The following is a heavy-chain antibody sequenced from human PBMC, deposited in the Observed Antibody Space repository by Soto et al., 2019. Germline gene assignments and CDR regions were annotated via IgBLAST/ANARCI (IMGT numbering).Heavy chain of an antibody. V-gene: IGHV3-43*01. D-gene: IGHD3-22*01. CDR2: ISWDGGST. CDR3: AKDYRHSSAYYSKEVGYFDY. CDR1: GFTFDDYT. J-gene: IGHJ4*02. Sequence: GGSLRLSCAASGFTFDDYTMHWVRQAPGKGLEWVSLISWDGGSTYYADSVKGRFTISRDNSKNSLYLQMNSLRTEDTALYYCAKDYRHSSAYYSKEVGYFDYWGQGTLVTVSS.